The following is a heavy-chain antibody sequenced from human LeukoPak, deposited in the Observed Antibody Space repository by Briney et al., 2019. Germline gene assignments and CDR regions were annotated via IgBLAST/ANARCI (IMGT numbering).Heavy chain of an antibody. J-gene: IGHJ4*02. D-gene: IGHD2-15*01. CDR2: IIPIFGTA. V-gene: IGHV1-69*05. CDR1: GGTFSSYA. CDR3: ARGRVNHFCYACSGGSCYSRGNYFDY. Sequence: SVKVSCKASGGTFSSYAISWVRQAPGQGLEWMGGIIPIFGTANYAQKFQGRVTITRNTSISTAYMELSSLRSEDTAVYYCARGRVNHFCYACSGGSCYSRGNYFDYWGQGTLVTVSS.